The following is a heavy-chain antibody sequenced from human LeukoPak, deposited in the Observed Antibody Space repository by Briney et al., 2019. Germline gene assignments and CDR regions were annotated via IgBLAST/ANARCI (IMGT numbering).Heavy chain of an antibody. Sequence: GGSLRLSCAASGFTFSSYEMNWVRQAPGKGLEWISYISTSGSTIYYADSVKGRFTISRDNSKNTLYLQMNSLRAEDTAVYYCAKALRGSSWQVPFDYWGQGTLVTVSS. D-gene: IGHD6-13*01. CDR2: ISTSGSTI. CDR3: AKALRGSSWQVPFDY. CDR1: GFTFSSYE. V-gene: IGHV3-48*03. J-gene: IGHJ4*02.